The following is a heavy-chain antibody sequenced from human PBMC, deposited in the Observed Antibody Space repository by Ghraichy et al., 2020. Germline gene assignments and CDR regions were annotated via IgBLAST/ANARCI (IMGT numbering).Heavy chain of an antibody. Sequence: SETLSLTCAVYGGSFSGYYWSWIRQPPGKGLEWIGEINHSGSTNYNPSLKSRVTISVDTSKNQFSLKLSSVTAADTAVYYCARALTVGATTSVGYFQHWGQGTLVTVSS. D-gene: IGHD1-26*01. CDR2: INHSGST. J-gene: IGHJ1*01. CDR3: ARALTVGATTSVGYFQH. V-gene: IGHV4-34*01. CDR1: GGSFSGYY.